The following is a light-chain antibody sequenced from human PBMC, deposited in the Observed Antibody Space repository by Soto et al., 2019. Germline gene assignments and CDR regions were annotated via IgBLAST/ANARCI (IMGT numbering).Light chain of an antibody. CDR2: VEASGSY. CDR1: SGHSSYI. J-gene: IGLJ3*02. CDR3: ETWDSNTHWV. V-gene: IGLV4-60*02. Sequence: QSVLTQSSSASASLGSSVKLTCTLSSGHSSYIIAWHQQQPGKAPRYLMKVEASGSYNKGSGVPDSFSGSSSGADRYLTISNLQFEDEADYYCETWDSNTHWVFGGGTKLTVL.